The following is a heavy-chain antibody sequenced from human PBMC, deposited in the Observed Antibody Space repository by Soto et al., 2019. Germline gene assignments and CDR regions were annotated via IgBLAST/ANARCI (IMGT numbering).Heavy chain of an antibody. J-gene: IGHJ6*04. CDR2: FSSGNRT. CDR1: GFTFSHYA. V-gene: IGHV3-23*05. D-gene: IGHD2-2*02. CDR3: ARGCSTTTCYIDYYYSGMDV. Sequence: GGSLRLSCAASGFTFSHYALTWVRQAPWKGLEWFAAFSSGNRTYYSDSVKGRFTISRDNSKNTLNLQMNSLRAEDTAVYYCARGCSTTTCYIDYYYSGMDVWGKGTTVT.